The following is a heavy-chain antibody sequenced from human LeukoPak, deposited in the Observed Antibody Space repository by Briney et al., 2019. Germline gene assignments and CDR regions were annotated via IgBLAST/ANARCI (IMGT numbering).Heavy chain of an antibody. CDR3: ARDFRYSGSYYGY. CDR1: GYTFTGYY. CDR2: INPNSGGT. V-gene: IGHV1-2*02. D-gene: IGHD1-26*01. J-gene: IGHJ4*02. Sequence: ASVKVSCKASGYTFTGYYMHWVRQAPGQGLEWMGWINPNSGGTNYAQKFQGRVTVTRDTSISTAYMELSRLRSDDTAVYYCARDFRYSGSYYGYWGQGTLVTVSS.